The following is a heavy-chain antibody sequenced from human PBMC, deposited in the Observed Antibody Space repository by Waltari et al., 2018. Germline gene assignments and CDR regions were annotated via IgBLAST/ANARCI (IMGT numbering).Heavy chain of an antibody. CDR1: GASVSSYY. V-gene: IGHV4-4*07. CDR3: ARGRAMLDY. Sequence: QVQLQETGPGLTKPSETLSLTCFVSGASVSSYYWNWIRQPAGKGLQWIGHIYPNGTTEYNPSLRSRVSMSADTTKNQFSLELTAVTAADTAVYFCARGRAMLDYWGQGTLVTVSS. J-gene: IGHJ4*02. CDR2: IYPNGTT.